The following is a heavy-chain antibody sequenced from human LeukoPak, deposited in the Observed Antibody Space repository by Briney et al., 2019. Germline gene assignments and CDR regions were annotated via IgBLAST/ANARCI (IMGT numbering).Heavy chain of an antibody. CDR1: GFTFSSYA. D-gene: IGHD2-21*02. CDR3: ARDLRRHIVVVTAIRYYYYGMDV. CDR2: ISYDGSNK. J-gene: IGHJ6*02. V-gene: IGHV3-30*03. Sequence: GGSLRLSCAASGFTFSSYAMHWVRQAPGKGLEWVAVISYDGSNKYHAESVKGRFTISRDNSKNTLYLQMNSLRAEDTAVYYCARDLRRHIVVVTAIRYYYYGMDVWGQGTTVTVSS.